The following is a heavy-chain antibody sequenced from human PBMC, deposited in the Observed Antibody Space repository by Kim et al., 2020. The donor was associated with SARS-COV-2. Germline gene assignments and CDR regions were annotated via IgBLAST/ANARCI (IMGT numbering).Heavy chain of an antibody. D-gene: IGHD3-10*01. Sequence: RGSLRLSCAASGFTFSRYWMSWVRQAPGKGLEWVANIKEDGSEKYYVDSVKGRFTISRDNAKNSLYLQINSLRAEDTAVYYCARDHEFCSDYWGQGTLVT. V-gene: IGHV3-7*01. CDR2: IKEDGSEK. CDR3: ARDHEFCSDY. J-gene: IGHJ4*02. CDR1: GFTFSRYW.